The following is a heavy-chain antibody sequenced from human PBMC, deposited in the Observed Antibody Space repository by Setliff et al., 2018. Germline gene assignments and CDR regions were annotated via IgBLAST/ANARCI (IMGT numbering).Heavy chain of an antibody. CDR2: IIPMFGT. Sequence: SVKVSCKASGYPFTSYGVNWVRQAPGQGLEWMGGIIPMFGTNYAQKFQGRVTITADESTSTAYMELSSLGSEDTAVYYCAGGQPLVRKYYYYMDVWGKGTTVTVSS. CDR3: AGGQPLVRKYYYYMDV. J-gene: IGHJ6*03. CDR1: GYPFTSYG. V-gene: IGHV1-69*13. D-gene: IGHD3-10*01.